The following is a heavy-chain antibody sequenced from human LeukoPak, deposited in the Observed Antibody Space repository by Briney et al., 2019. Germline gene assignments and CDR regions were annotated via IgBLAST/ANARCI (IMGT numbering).Heavy chain of an antibody. J-gene: IGHJ5*02. CDR3: ARDGYYGSGKFDP. CDR1: GDSISGAAYY. D-gene: IGHD3-10*01. Sequence: SETLFLTCSVSGDSISGAAYYWSWIRQHPGKGLEWIGYSDYSGGTYYNPSLKSRVTISVDTSKNQFSLELRSVTAADTAVYFCARDGYYGSGKFDPWGQGTLVTVSS. CDR2: SDYSGGT. V-gene: IGHV4-31*03.